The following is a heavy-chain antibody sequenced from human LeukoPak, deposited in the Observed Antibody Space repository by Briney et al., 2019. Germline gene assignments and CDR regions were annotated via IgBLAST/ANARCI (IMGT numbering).Heavy chain of an antibody. V-gene: IGHV1-69*04. CDR2: IIPILGIA. D-gene: IGHD5-24*01. CDR1: GGTFSSYA. CDR3: AGGEERDGYRY. Sequence: RASVKVSCKASGGTFSSYAISWVRQAPGQGLEWMGRIIPILGIANYAQKFQGRVTNTADKSTSTAYMELSSLRSEDTAVYYCAGGEERDGYRYWGQGTLVTVSS. J-gene: IGHJ4*02.